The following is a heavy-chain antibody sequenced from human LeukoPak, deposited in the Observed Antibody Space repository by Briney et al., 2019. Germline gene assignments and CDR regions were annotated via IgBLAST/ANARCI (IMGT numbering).Heavy chain of an antibody. D-gene: IGHD3-22*01. CDR3: ARAMIVGRPTFYFDY. J-gene: IGHJ4*02. V-gene: IGHV1-46*01. CDR2: INPSGGST. CDR1: GYTFTSYY. Sequence: ASVKVSCKASGYTFTSYYMHWVRRAPGQGLEWMGIINPSGGSTSYAQKFQGRVTMTRDTSTSTVYMELSSLRSEDTAVYYCARAMIVGRPTFYFDYWGQGTLVTVSS.